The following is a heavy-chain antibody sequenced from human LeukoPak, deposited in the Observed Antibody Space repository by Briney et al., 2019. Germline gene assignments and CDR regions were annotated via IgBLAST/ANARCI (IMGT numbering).Heavy chain of an antibody. CDR3: AKGGWYGAFDY. CDR1: GLTFSNYA. CDR2: INAGGGST. D-gene: IGHD6-19*01. Sequence: GGSLRLSCAASGLTFSNYAMSWVRQAPGKGLGWVSTINAGGGSTYYAYSVKGRFTLSRDNYKNTLYLHMNRLRAEDTAIYYCAKGGWYGAFDYWGQGTLVTVYS. V-gene: IGHV3-23*01. J-gene: IGHJ4*02.